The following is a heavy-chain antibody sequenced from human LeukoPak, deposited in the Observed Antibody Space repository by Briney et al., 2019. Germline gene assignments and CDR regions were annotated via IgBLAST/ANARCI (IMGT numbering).Heavy chain of an antibody. CDR2: FDPEDGET. V-gene: IGHV1-24*01. D-gene: IGHD5-18*01. CDR3: ATGRQAQLWFRLGYFDY. CDR1: GYTLTELS. Sequence: ASVKVSCKVSGYTLTELSMHWVRQAPGKGLEWMGGFDPEDGETIYAQKFQGRVTMTEDTSTDTAYMELSSLRSEDTSVYYCATGRQAQLWFRLGYFDYWGQGTLVTVSS. J-gene: IGHJ4*02.